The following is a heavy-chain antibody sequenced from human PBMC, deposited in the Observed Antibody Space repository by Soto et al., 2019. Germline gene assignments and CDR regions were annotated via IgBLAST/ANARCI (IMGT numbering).Heavy chain of an antibody. CDR3: ARGRLESLDYYYYYYGMDV. V-gene: IGHV1-69*13. J-gene: IGHJ6*02. CDR1: GVTFSSYA. Sequence: GASVKVSCKASGVTFSSYAISWVRQAPGQGLEWMGGIIPIFGTANYAQKFQGRVTITADESTSTAYMELSSLRSEDTAVYYCARGRLESLDYYYYYYGMDVWGQGTTVTVSS. D-gene: IGHD1-1*01. CDR2: IIPIFGTA.